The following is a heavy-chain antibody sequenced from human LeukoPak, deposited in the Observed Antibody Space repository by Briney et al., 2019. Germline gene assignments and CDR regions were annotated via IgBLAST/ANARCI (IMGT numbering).Heavy chain of an antibody. V-gene: IGHV1-18*01. Sequence: GASVKVSCEASGYTFTKYGITWVRQAPGQGPEWVGWISAYNGHTDAAQKFQGRVTMTTDTSTNTAYMELRSLRSDDTAVYYCARTGIDYGDYGLLDYWGQGSLVTVSS. CDR1: GYTFTKYG. CDR3: ARTGIDYGDYGLLDY. D-gene: IGHD4-17*01. J-gene: IGHJ4*02. CDR2: ISAYNGHT.